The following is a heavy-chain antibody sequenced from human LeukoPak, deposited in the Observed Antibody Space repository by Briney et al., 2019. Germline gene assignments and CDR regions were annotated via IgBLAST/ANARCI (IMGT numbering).Heavy chain of an antibody. CDR3: ASTVHGSTTDSEGYYPKWFDP. V-gene: IGHV3-21*01. D-gene: IGHD3-3*01. CDR1: GSVFSRLT. Sequence: GRSLRLSCAAAGSVFSRLTMKWLRQSPGNVLEWAASMTTRGNYTYSADSPKGPLNISRDNPNNPLFLDMPSLRDDDPAVYYCASTVHGSTTDSEGYYPKWFDPWGQGTLVTVSS. J-gene: IGHJ5*01. CDR2: MTTRGNYT.